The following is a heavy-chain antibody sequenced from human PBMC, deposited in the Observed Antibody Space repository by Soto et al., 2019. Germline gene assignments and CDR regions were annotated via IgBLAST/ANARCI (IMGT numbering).Heavy chain of an antibody. CDR3: ARGLTIFGVVTPYYYYYGMDV. Sequence: SETLSLTCAVYGGSFSGYYCSWIRQPPGKGLEWIGEINHSGSTNYNPSLKSRVTISVDTSKNQFSLKLSSVTAADTAVYYCARGLTIFGVVTPYYYYYGMDVWGQGTTVTVSS. CDR2: INHSGST. J-gene: IGHJ6*02. V-gene: IGHV4-34*01. D-gene: IGHD3-3*01. CDR1: GGSFSGYY.